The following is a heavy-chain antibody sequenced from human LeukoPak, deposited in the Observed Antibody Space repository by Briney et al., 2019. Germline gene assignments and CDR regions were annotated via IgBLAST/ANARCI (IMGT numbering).Heavy chain of an antibody. J-gene: IGHJ6*02. D-gene: IGHD2-2*01. Sequence: ASVKVSCKASGYTFTSYGISWVRQAPGQGLEWMGWISAYNGNTNYAQKLQGRVTMTTDTSTSTAYMELRSLRSDDTAVYYCARDSWDIVAAPAAPSYYYYGMDVWGQGTTVTVSS. CDR2: ISAYNGNT. CDR3: ARDSWDIVAAPAAPSYYYYGMDV. CDR1: GYTFTSYG. V-gene: IGHV1-18*01.